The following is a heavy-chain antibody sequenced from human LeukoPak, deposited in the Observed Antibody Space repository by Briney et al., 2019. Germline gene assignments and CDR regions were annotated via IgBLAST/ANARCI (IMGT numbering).Heavy chain of an antibody. CDR2: IWYDGSNK. D-gene: IGHD7-27*01. Sequence: GGSLRLSCAASGFTFSSYGMHWVRQAPGKGLEWVAVIWYDGSNKCYADSVKGRFTISRGNSKNTLYLQMNSLRAEDTAVYYCARDLGIGGYFDLWGRGTLVTVSS. V-gene: IGHV3-33*01. CDR3: ARDLGIGGYFDL. J-gene: IGHJ2*01. CDR1: GFTFSSYG.